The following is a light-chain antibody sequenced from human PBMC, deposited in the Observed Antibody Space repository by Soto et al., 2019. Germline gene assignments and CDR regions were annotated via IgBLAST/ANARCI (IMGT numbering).Light chain of an antibody. V-gene: IGKV2-30*01. CDR3: MQGTQWPPIT. Sequence: DVVLTQSPLSLPVTLGQPASISCRSTQSLVYSDGNIYLNWFQQRPGQSPRRLIYKVSNRDSGVPERFSGSGSGTDFTRKISRVEAEDVGVYYCMQGTQWPPITFGQGTRLEIK. CDR2: KVS. J-gene: IGKJ5*01. CDR1: QSLVYSDGNIY.